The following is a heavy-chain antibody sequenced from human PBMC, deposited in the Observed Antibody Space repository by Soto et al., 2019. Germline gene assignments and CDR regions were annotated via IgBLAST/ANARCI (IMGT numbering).Heavy chain of an antibody. CDR3: ARDLDIVVVPAATFQSSYYYMDV. J-gene: IGHJ6*03. V-gene: IGHV1-69*04. CDR2: IIPILGIA. D-gene: IGHD2-2*01. CDR1: GGTFSSYT. Sequence: SVKVSCNASGGTFSSYTISWVRQAPGQGLEWMGRIIPILGIANYAQKFQGRVTITADKSTSTAYMELSSLRSEDTAVYYCARDLDIVVVPAATFQSSYYYMDVWGKGTTVTVSS.